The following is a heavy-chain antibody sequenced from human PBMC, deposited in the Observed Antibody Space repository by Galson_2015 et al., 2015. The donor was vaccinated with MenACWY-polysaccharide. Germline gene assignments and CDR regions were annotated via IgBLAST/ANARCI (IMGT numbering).Heavy chain of an antibody. Sequence: SETLSLTCVVSGYSISSGYYWGWIRQPPGKGLEWIGSIYHSGSTYYNPPLKSRVTISVDTSKNQFSLKLSSVTAADTAVYYCARVEKYSGSYYILHWGQGTLVTVSS. CDR1: GYSISSGYY. V-gene: IGHV4-38-2*01. D-gene: IGHD1-26*01. J-gene: IGHJ4*02. CDR2: IYHSGST. CDR3: ARVEKYSGSYYILH.